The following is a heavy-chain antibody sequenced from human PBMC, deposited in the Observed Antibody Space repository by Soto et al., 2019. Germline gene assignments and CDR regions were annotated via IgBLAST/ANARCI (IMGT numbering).Heavy chain of an antibody. CDR2: IYYSGST. J-gene: IGHJ4*02. V-gene: IGHV4-61*01. CDR1: GYSISSGYY. Sequence: PPETLSLTCAVSGYSISSGYYCGWLRQPPGKGLEWIGYIYYSGSTNYNPSLKSRVTISVDTSKNQFSLKLSSVTAADTAVYYCARDDYGDLDYWGQGTLVTVSS. CDR3: ARDDYGDLDY. D-gene: IGHD4-17*01.